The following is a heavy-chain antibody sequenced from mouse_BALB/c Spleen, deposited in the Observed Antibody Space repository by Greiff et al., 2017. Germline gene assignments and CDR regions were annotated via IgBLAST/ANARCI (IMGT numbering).Heavy chain of an antibody. CDR1: GFSLTSYG. V-gene: IGHV2-9*02. J-gene: IGHJ3*01. CDR3: ARGRGNYVAAY. Sequence: VKLVESGPGLVAPSQSLSITCTVSGFSLTSYGVHWVRQPPGKGLEWLGVIWAGGSTNYNSALMSRLSISKDNSKSQVFLKMNSLQTDDTAMYYCARGRGNYVAAYWGQGTLVTVSA. D-gene: IGHD2-1*01. CDR2: IWAGGST.